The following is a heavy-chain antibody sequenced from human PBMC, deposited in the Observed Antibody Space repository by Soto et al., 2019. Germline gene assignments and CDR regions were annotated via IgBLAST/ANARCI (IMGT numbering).Heavy chain of an antibody. D-gene: IGHD2-15*01. V-gene: IGHV3-53*01. CDR2: IYSGETT. CDR1: GFNVNSDY. Sequence: EVQLVESGGGLIHPGGSLRLSCAASGFNVNSDYMNWVRQTPGKGLEWVASIYSGETTYYSDSVRGRFTISSDKSKNTLYFQLSSLRIEDTAVYYCTRDGGGLGRLSLFEYWGQGDHVTVSS. CDR3: TRDGGGLGRLSLFEY. J-gene: IGHJ4*02.